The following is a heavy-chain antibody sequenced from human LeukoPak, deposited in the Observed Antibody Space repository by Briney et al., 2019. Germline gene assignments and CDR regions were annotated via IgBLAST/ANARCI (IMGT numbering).Heavy chain of an antibody. CDR2: ISDSGDIT. D-gene: IGHD6-19*01. CDR3: AKDARRTSGWYFFDY. J-gene: IGHJ4*02. CDR1: GFAFSNQA. V-gene: IGHV3-23*01. Sequence: PGGSLRLSCAASGFAFSNQAMGWVRQASGKGLEWVSVISDSGDITYYADSVKGRLTISRDNSRNTLFLQMNSLRAEDTAVYYCAKDARRTSGWYFFDYWGQGTLVTVSS.